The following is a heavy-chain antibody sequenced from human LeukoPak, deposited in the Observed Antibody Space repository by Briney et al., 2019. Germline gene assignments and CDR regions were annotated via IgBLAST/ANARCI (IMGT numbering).Heavy chain of an antibody. V-gene: IGHV3-7*01. CDR2: IKEDGSEK. CDR1: GFTFSNYW. J-gene: IGHJ4*02. Sequence: GGSLRLSCVASGFTFSNYWMNWVRQAPGKGLEWVANIKEDGSEKYYVDSVKGRFTISRDNAKNSVYLQMSSLRDEDTAVFYCARGRRDTQYQVFDYWGQGTLVTVSS. CDR3: ARGRRDTQYQVFDY. D-gene: IGHD2-2*01.